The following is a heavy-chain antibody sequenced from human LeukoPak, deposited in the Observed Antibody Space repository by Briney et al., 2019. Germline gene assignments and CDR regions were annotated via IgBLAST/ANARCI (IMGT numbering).Heavy chain of an antibody. D-gene: IGHD3-22*01. V-gene: IGHV3-9*01. CDR1: GFTFDDYA. CDR2: ISWNSGSI. CDR3: ARDLSIVAEDGAFDI. Sequence: GGSLRLSCAASGFTFDDYAMHWVRQAPGKGLEWVSGISWNSGSIGYADSVKGRFTISRDNSKNTLYLHMNSLRAEDTAVYYCARDLSIVAEDGAFDIWGQGTMVTVSS. J-gene: IGHJ3*02.